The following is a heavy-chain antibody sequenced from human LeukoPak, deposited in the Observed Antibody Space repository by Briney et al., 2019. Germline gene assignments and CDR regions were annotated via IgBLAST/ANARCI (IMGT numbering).Heavy chain of an antibody. CDR2: IIPIFGTA. V-gene: IGHV1-69*13. D-gene: IGHD6-19*01. CDR3: ARDKGGDYGWNYYYYGMDV. Sequence: GASVNVSCKASGGTFSSYAISWVRQAPGQGLEWMGGIIPIFGTANYAQKFQGRVTITADESTSTAYMELGSLRSEDTAVYYCARDKGGDYGWNYYYYGMDVWGQGTTVTVSS. J-gene: IGHJ6*02. CDR1: GGTFSSYA.